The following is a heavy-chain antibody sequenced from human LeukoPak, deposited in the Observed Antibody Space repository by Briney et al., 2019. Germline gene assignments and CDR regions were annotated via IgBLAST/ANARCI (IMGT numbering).Heavy chain of an antibody. V-gene: IGHV4-39*07. D-gene: IGHD2-15*01. CDR3: ANSLGAQDAFDI. CDR2: IYYSGST. Sequence: SETLSLTCTVSGGSISSSSYYWGWIRQPPGKGLEWIGSIYYSGSTYYNPSLKSRVTISVDTSKNQFSLKLSSVTAADTAVYYCANSLGAQDAFDIWGQGTMVTVSS. CDR1: GGSISSSSYY. J-gene: IGHJ3*02.